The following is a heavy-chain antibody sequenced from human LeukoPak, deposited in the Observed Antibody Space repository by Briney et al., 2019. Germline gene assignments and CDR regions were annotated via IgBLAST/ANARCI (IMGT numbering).Heavy chain of an antibody. J-gene: IGHJ2*01. D-gene: IGHD6-19*01. CDR1: GFTFNTYG. CDR2: ILSDGRNA. CDR3: ARAGDSGWYSRAYWYFDL. V-gene: IGHV3-30*03. Sequence: PGGSLRLSCAASGFTFNTYGMHWVRQAPGKGLEWAAVILSDGRNADYADSFKGRFTISRDNSMNTLYLQMNSLRPEDTAVYYCARAGDSGWYSRAYWYFDLWGRGTLVTVSS.